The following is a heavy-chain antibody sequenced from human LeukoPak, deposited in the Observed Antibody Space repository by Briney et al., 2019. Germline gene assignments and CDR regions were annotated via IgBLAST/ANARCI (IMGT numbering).Heavy chain of an antibody. CDR2: IYYRGST. J-gene: IGHJ6*02. CDR3: ASFYGGNSPDAYYYYGMDV. V-gene: IGHV4-39*01. Sequence: PSETLSLTCTVSGGSISSTSYYWGWIRQPPGKGLEWIGSIYYRGSTYYNPSLKSRVTISVDTSKNQFSLKLSSVTAADTAAYYCASFYGGNSPDAYYYYGMDVWGQGTTVTVSS. CDR1: GGSISSTSYY. D-gene: IGHD4-23*01.